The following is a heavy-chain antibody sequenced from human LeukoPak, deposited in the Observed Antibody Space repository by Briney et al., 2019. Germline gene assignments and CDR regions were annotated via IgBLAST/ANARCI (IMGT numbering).Heavy chain of an antibody. V-gene: IGHV1-2*02. Sequence: ASVKVSCKASGYTFTGYYMHWVRQAPGQGLEWMGWINPNSGVTTYAQKFQGRVTMTRDTSISTAYMELSRLRSDDTAVYYCARGKITGWDYWGYWGQGTLVTVSS. CDR2: INPNSGVT. D-gene: IGHD6-19*01. CDR3: ARGKITGWDYWGY. CDR1: GYTFTGYY. J-gene: IGHJ4*02.